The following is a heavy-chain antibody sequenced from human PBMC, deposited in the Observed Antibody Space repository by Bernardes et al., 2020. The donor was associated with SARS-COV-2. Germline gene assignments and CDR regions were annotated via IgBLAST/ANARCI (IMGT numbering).Heavy chain of an antibody. Sequence: GGSLRLSCAASGFTFSSYSMNWVRQAPGKGLEWVSSISSSSSYIYYADSVKGRFTISRDNAKNSLYLQMNSLRAEDTAVYYCARGLGLRRQYGSPTTQNYGMDVWGQGTTVTVSS. CDR1: GFTFSSYS. CDR3: ARGLGLRRQYGSPTTQNYGMDV. D-gene: IGHD4-17*01. CDR2: ISSSSSYI. V-gene: IGHV3-21*01. J-gene: IGHJ6*02.